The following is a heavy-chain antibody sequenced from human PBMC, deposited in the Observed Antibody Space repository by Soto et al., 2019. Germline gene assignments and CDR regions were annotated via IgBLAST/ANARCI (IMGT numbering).Heavy chain of an antibody. J-gene: IGHJ4*01. D-gene: IGHD1-26*01. CDR2: ITQDGSEK. V-gene: IGHV3-7*01. CDR1: GFTFNTYC. Sequence: GGSLRLSCAASGFTFNTYCMSWVRQAPGKGLEWVANITQDGSEKYYVDSVKGRFTISRDNAENSVYLQMNSLRAEDTAVYFCPRGECNSETYSCFDYWGQGTLVTVSS. CDR3: PRGECNSETYSCFDY.